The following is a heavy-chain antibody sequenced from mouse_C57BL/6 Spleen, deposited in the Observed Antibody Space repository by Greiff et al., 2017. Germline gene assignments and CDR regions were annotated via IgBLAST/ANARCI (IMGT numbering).Heavy chain of an antibody. CDR1: GYSITSGYY. V-gene: IGHV3-6*01. CDR3: ARDYGSSYWFAY. Sequence: ESGPGLVKPSQSLSLTCSVTGYSITSGYYWNWIRQFPGNKLEWMGYISYDGSTNYNPSLKNRISITRDTSKNQFFLKLNSVTTEDTATYYCARDYGSSYWFAYWGQGTLVTVSA. D-gene: IGHD1-1*01. CDR2: ISYDGST. J-gene: IGHJ3*01.